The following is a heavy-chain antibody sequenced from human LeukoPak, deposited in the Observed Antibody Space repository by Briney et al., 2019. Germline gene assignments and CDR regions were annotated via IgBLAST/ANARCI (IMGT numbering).Heavy chain of an antibody. D-gene: IGHD2-2*01. J-gene: IGHJ4*02. CDR1: GYTFTGYY. V-gene: IGHV1-2*02. CDR3: ARGLEMMKVPAAAHLEYY. CDR2: INPNSGGT. Sequence: GASVKVSCKASGYTFTGYYMHWVRQAPGQGLEWMGWINPNSGGTNYAQKFQGRVTMTRDTSISTAYMEMSRLRSDDTAVYYCARGLEMMKVPAAAHLEYYWGQGALVTVSS.